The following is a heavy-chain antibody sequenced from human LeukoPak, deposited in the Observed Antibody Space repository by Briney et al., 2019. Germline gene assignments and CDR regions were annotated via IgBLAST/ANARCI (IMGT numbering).Heavy chain of an antibody. CDR1: GFTFSNSW. Sequence: GGPLRLSCAASGFTFSNSWMTWVRQAPGKGLEWLANIKEDGSDKYYVDSVKGRLTISRDNAKHSLYLQMNSLRADDTAVYYGARRRYSDYWGQGTLVTVSS. V-gene: IGHV3-7*01. CDR3: ARRRYSDY. CDR2: IKEDGSDK. D-gene: IGHD1-1*01. J-gene: IGHJ4*02.